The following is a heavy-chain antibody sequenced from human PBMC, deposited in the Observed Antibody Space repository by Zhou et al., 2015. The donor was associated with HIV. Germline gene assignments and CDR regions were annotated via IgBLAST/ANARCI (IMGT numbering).Heavy chain of an antibody. V-gene: IGHV3-20*04. D-gene: IGHD2-2*01. J-gene: IGHJ5*02. CDR1: GFTFDNHG. Sequence: EVQLVESGGNVVRPGGSLRLSCAASGFTFDNHGMSWVRQVPGKGLEWISTINWSGGSTGYADSVKGRFTISRDNAKNALYLLMNSLRAEDTALYYCARRGSSTTRSWFDAWGQGTLVTVSS. CDR2: INWSGGST. CDR3: ARRGSSTTRSWFDA.